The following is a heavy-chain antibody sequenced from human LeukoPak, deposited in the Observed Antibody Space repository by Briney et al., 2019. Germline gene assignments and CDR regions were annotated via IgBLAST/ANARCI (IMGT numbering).Heavy chain of an antibody. CDR3: ARPHSTFFDEDAAYYFDY. Sequence: SETLSLTCTVSVGSITSYYWSWIRQPPGKGLEWIGFISDSGSTTYNPSLKSRVTISVDTSKNQFSLKLSSVTAADTAVYYCARPHSTFFDEDAAYYFDYWGQGTLVTVSS. CDR2: ISDSGST. D-gene: IGHD3-9*01. V-gene: IGHV4-59*12. J-gene: IGHJ4*02. CDR1: VGSITSYY.